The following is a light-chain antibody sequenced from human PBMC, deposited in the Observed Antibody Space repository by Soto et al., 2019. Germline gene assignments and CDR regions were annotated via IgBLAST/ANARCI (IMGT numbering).Light chain of an antibody. CDR3: QQYNNWPRT. J-gene: IGKJ1*01. CDR1: QIVSSY. V-gene: IGKV3D-15*01. Sequence: EIVMTQSPATLSLSPGERATLSFRASQIVSSYLAWYQQRPGRAPMLLIYGASTRATGIPARFSGSGSGTEFILTISSLQSEDFATYYCQQYNNWPRTFGQGTKVDIK. CDR2: GAS.